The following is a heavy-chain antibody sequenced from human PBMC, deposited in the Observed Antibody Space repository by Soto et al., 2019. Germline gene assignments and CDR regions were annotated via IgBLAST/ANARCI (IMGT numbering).Heavy chain of an antibody. V-gene: IGHV3-74*01. D-gene: IGHD2-21*01. Sequence: EVQRVESGGGLVQTGGSLRLSCAASGFTFSIYWMHWVRQAPGKGLVWVSRMNMDGSRTSYADFAKGRFTIYRDDAKSTVYLQMSNLRVDDTAGYYCVRGDGDRYDGHGYLGRHCGQGTLVTVSS. CDR3: VRGDGDRYDGHGYLGRH. CDR2: MNMDGSRT. J-gene: IGHJ1*01. CDR1: GFTFSIYW.